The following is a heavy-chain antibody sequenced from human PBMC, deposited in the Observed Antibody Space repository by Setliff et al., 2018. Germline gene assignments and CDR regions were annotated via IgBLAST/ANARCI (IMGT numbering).Heavy chain of an antibody. CDR2: INPNAGNI. D-gene: IGHD2-15*01. J-gene: IGHJ4*02. V-gene: IGHV1-2*02. Sequence: ASVKVSCKASGYTFTAYYIHWVRQAPGQGLEWMGWINPNAGNINYIQKFQGRVTMTRDTSISTAYMEPSGLTSADTAIYYCIVNMVRPVTGLDSWGPGTLVTVSS. CDR1: GYTFTAYY. CDR3: IVNMVRPVTGLDS.